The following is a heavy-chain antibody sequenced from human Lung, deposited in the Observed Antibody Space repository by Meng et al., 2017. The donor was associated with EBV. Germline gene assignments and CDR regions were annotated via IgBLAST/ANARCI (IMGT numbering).Heavy chain of an antibody. Sequence: QRQLWESGPGLEKPSATLARTGTVSGGSISRSSYSWGWIRQHPGKGLEWIGSIYYSGSTYYNPSLKSRVTISVDTSKNQFSLKLSSVTAADTAVYYCARGRQIGWQGGDFAYWSQGTLVTVSS. J-gene: IGHJ4*02. V-gene: IGHV4-39*07. D-gene: IGHD2-15*01. CDR3: ARGRQIGWQGGDFAY. CDR1: GGSISRSSYS. CDR2: IYYSGST.